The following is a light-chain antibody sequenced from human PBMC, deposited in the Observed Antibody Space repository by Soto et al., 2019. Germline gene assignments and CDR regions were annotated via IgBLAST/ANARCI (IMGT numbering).Light chain of an antibody. CDR3: QQYYNRRT. Sequence: DIQMTQSPSTLSASIGDRVTIPCRSSESIRTWLAWYQHKPGKAPKFLIYDASSLESGVPSRFSGSGSETEFTLTISSLQSEDLAVYYCQQYYNRRTFGQGTKVDIK. CDR1: ESIRTW. J-gene: IGKJ1*01. V-gene: IGKV1-5*01. CDR2: DAS.